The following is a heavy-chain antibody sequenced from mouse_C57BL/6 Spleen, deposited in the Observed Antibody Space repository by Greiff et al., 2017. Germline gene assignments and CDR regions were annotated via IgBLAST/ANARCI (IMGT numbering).Heavy chain of an antibody. J-gene: IGHJ3*01. CDR1: GYTFTSYW. CDR3: AMVSTMIKTWFAY. Sequence: QVQLQQPGAELVKPGASVKMSCKASGYTFTSYWMNWVKQRPGQGLEWIGMIHPSDIDTNSNQKFKGKATLTVDKSSSTAYMQSSSLTSEDSAVYYCAMVSTMIKTWFAYWGQGTLVTVSA. D-gene: IGHD2-4*01. CDR2: IHPSDIDT. V-gene: IGHV1-74*01.